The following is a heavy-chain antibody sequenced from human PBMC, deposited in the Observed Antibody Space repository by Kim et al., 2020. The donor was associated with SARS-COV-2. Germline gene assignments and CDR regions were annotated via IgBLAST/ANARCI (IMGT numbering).Heavy chain of an antibody. J-gene: IGHJ3*02. V-gene: IGHV3-21*01. CDR3: AREDLAGEDAFDI. Sequence: YADSVKGRFTISRDNAKNSLYLEMNSLRAEDTAVYYCAREDLAGEDAFDIWGQGTMVTVSS. D-gene: IGHD3-16*01.